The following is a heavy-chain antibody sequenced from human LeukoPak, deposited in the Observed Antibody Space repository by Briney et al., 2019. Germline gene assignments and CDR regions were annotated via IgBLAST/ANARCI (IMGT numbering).Heavy chain of an antibody. J-gene: IGHJ4*02. CDR2: IYTSGST. CDR1: GGSISSGSYY. V-gene: IGHV4-61*02. D-gene: IGHD1-26*01. CDR3: ARQRGSYAPDY. Sequence: PSETLSLTCTVSGGSISSGSYYWSWIRQPAGKGLEWIGRIYTSGSTNYNSSLKSRVTISVDTSKNQFSLKLSSVTAADTAVYYCARQRGSYAPDYWGQGTLVTVSS.